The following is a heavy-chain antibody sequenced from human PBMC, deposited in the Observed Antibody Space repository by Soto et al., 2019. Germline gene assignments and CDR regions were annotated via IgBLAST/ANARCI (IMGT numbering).Heavy chain of an antibody. V-gene: IGHV3-23*01. J-gene: IGHJ6*03. CDR2: ISGSGGST. D-gene: IGHD3-10*01. CDR3: ARTFGGYYYYMHV. CDR1: GFTFSSYA. Sequence: GGSLRLSCAASGFTFSSYAMSWVRQAPGKGLEWVSAISGSGGSTYYADSVKGRFTISRDNSKNTLYLQMNSLRSEDTAVYYCARTFGGYYYYMHVWGKGITVTVS.